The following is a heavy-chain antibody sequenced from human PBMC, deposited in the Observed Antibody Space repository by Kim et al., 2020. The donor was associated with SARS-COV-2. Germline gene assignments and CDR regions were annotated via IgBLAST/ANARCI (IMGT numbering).Heavy chain of an antibody. CDR3: VNSGSYYGYRGVFDY. D-gene: IGHD1-26*01. V-gene: IGHV3-15*01. CDR2: IKSKADGGTT. Sequence: GGSLRLSCAASGFTFNNEWMSWVRQAPGKGLEWVGNIKSKADGGTTDYAAPVKGRFAISRDDSKYTLSLHMNSLKIEDTAMYYCVNSGSYYGYRGVFDYWGRGTLVTVSA. CDR1: GFTFNNEW. J-gene: IGHJ4*02.